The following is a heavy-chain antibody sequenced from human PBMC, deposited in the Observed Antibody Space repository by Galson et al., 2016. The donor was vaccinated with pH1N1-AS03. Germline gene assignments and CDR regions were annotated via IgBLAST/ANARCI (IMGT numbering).Heavy chain of an antibody. Sequence: SVKVSCKASGGTFSRYAISWVRQAPGQGLEWMGGIIPIFGTANYAQKFQDRVTITADESTSTSYMELSSLRSEDTAVYYCARDPRGPCTSSTCPTAYYFGMDVWGQGTTVIVSS. CDR3: ARDPRGPCTSSTCPTAYYFGMDV. J-gene: IGHJ6*02. D-gene: IGHD2-2*01. CDR1: GGTFSRYA. V-gene: IGHV1-69*13. CDR2: IIPIFGTA.